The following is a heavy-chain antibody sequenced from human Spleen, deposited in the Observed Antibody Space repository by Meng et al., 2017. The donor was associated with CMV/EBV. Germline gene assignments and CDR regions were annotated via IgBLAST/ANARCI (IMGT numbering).Heavy chain of an antibody. J-gene: IGHJ4*02. D-gene: IGHD2-21*01. CDR2: IHHSGSA. CDR1: GGSMSSGNYY. V-gene: IGHV4-30-4*01. Sequence: RESGPGLVEPSPTLSLTCTVSGGSMSSGNYYWSWIRQPPGKGLEWIGYIHHSGSAYYNPSLKSRVSISVDTSKNQFSLNLNSMTAADTAVYYCASFDHIPRRNYFDYWGQGTLVTVSS. CDR3: ASFDHIPRRNYFDY.